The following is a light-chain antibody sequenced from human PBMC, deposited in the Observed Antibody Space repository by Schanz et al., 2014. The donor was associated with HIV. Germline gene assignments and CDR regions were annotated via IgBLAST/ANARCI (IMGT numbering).Light chain of an antibody. J-gene: IGLJ3*02. CDR2: NND. CDR3: AAWDDSLNGRV. Sequence: QSLLTQPPSVSGTPGQRVIISCSGSSSNIGSNTVNWYQQLPGTAPRLLIRNNDVRPSGVPDRFSGSKSGTSASLAISGLQSEDEADYYCAAWDDSLNGRVFGGGTKLTVL. V-gene: IGLV1-44*01. CDR1: SSNIGSNT.